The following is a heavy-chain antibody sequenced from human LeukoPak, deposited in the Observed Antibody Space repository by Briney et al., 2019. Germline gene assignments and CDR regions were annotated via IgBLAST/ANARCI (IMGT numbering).Heavy chain of an antibody. CDR3: ARNPHTPGYSSSWSPFNWFDP. Sequence: ASVKVSCKASGYTLTSYAMNWVRQAPGQGLEWMGWINTNTGNPTYAQGFTGRFVFSLDTSVSTAYLQISSLKAEDTAVYYCARNPHTPGYSSSWSPFNWFDPWGQGTLVTVSS. CDR1: GYTLTSYA. D-gene: IGHD6-13*01. V-gene: IGHV7-4-1*02. CDR2: INTNTGNP. J-gene: IGHJ5*02.